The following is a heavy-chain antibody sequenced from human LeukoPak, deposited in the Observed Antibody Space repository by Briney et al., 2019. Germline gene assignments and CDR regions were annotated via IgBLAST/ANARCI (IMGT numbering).Heavy chain of an antibody. J-gene: IGHJ4*02. CDR3: ARRRKYYYDSSGYDY. V-gene: IGHV4-39*01. D-gene: IGHD3-22*01. Sequence: SETLSLTCTVSGGSISSSSYYWGWIRQPPGKGLEWMGSIYYSGSTYYNPSLKSRVTISVDTSKNQFSLKLSSVTAADTAVYYCARRRKYYYDSSGYDYWGQGTLVTVSS. CDR1: GGSISSSSYY. CDR2: IYYSGST.